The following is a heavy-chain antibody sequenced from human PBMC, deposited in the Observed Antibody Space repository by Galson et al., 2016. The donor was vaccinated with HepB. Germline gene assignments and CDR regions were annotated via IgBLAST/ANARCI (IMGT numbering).Heavy chain of an antibody. CDR2: ISSSGTTI. V-gene: IGHV3-48*02. CDR1: GFTFRSYS. J-gene: IGHJ6*02. CDR3: ATKPRYCSGENCYYYGMDV. Sequence: SLRLSCAASGFTFRSYSMNWVRQAPGKGLEWLSYISSSGTTIYHADSVKGRLTISRDNAKNSLHLQMNSLRDEDTAVYYCATKPRYCSGENCYYYGMDVWGQGTTVTVSS. D-gene: IGHD2-15*01.